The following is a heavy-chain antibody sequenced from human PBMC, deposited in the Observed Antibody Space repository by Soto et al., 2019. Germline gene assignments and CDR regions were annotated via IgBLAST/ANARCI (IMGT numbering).Heavy chain of an antibody. CDR2: ISSSGVAT. J-gene: IGHJ4*02. CDR3: VKDRSIDY. V-gene: IGHV3-64D*06. Sequence: QPGGSLRLSCAASGFTFSTYGMHWVRQAPGKGLRYVSSISSSGVATYYVDSVKGRFTISRDNSQNTLYLQMSSLRVEDTAVYYCVKDRSIDYWGQGILVTVSS. CDR1: GFTFSTYG.